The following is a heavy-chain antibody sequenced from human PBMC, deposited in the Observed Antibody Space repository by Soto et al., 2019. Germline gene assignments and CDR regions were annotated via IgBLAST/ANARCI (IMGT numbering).Heavy chain of an antibody. J-gene: IGHJ5*02. Sequence: VSAGFLRGYNWSWFRQHPGKGLEWIGRINHSGRTQYNQHIKSRVTISVETYKNQFSMKLSPVTADDKAVYYCARARLAAAGTLNWFETRGQATLIT. CDR3: ARARLAAAGTLNWFET. CDR2: INHSGRT. CDR1: AGFLRGYN. V-gene: IGHV4-34*01. D-gene: IGHD6-13*01.